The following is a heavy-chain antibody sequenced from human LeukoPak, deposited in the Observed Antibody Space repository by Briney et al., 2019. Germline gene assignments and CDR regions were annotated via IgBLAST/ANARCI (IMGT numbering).Heavy chain of an antibody. Sequence: SETLSLTCAVYGGSFSGYYWSWIRQPPGKGLEWIGEINHSGSTNYNPSLKSRVTISVDTSKSQFSLKLSSVTAADTAVYYCARDASSGYYYGAYFDYWGQGTLVTVSS. CDR3: ARDASSGYYYGAYFDY. V-gene: IGHV4-34*01. D-gene: IGHD3-22*01. CDR2: INHSGST. J-gene: IGHJ4*02. CDR1: GGSFSGYY.